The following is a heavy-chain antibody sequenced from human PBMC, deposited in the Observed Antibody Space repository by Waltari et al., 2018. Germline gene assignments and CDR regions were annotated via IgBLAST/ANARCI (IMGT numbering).Heavy chain of an antibody. CDR1: GGSISSGSYY. D-gene: IGHD4-4*01. CDR3: ARANDYSNHKFDY. J-gene: IGHJ4*02. CDR2: IYTSGST. V-gene: IGHV4-61*09. Sequence: VQLQESGPGLVKPSQTLSLTCTVSGGSISSGSYYWSWIRQPAGKGLEWIGYIYTSGSTNYNPSLKSRVTISVDTSKNQFSLKLSSVTAADTAVYYCARANDYSNHKFDYWGQGTLVTVSS.